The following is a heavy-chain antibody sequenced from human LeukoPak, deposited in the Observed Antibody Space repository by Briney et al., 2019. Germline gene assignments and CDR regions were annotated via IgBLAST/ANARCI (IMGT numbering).Heavy chain of an antibody. Sequence: PSETLSLTCAVYGGSFSGYYWSWIRQPPGKGLEWIGEINHSGSTNYNPPLKSRVTISVDTSKNQFSLKLSSVTAADTAVYYCARGGGQGLVYWGQGTLVTVSS. J-gene: IGHJ4*02. CDR1: GGSFSGYY. D-gene: IGHD6-19*01. V-gene: IGHV4-34*01. CDR3: ARGGGQGLVY. CDR2: INHSGST.